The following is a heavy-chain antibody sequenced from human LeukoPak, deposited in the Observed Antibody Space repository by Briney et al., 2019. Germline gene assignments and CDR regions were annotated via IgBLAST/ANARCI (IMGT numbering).Heavy chain of an antibody. CDR2: INPNSGGT. D-gene: IGHD6-13*01. J-gene: IGHJ4*02. V-gene: IGHV1-2*02. Sequence: GASVKVSCKASGYTFTGYYMHWVRQAPGQGLEWMGWINPNSGGTNYARKFQGRVTMTRDTSISTAYMELSRLRSEDTAVYYCARGGIAAAGTGFRYGYWGQGTLVTVSS. CDR1: GYTFTGYY. CDR3: ARGGIAAAGTGFRYGY.